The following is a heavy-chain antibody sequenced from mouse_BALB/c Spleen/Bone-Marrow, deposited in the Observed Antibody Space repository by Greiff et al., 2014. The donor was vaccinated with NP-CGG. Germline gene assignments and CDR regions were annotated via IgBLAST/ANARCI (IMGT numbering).Heavy chain of an antibody. J-gene: IGHJ4*01. V-gene: IGHV5-6*01. CDR3: ARHQRYYAMDY. Sequence: VQLKESGGDLVKPGGSLKLSCAASGFTFSSYGMSWGRQTPDKRLEWVATISSGGSNTYYPDSVKGRFTISRDNAKNTLYLQMSSLKPEDTAMYYCARHQRYYAMDYWGQGTSVTVSS. CDR1: GFTFSSYG. CDR2: ISSGGSNT.